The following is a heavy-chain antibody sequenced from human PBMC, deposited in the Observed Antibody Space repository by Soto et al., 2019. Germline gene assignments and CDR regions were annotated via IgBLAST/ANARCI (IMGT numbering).Heavy chain of an antibody. CDR3: ARGGEPLGYYGLDV. J-gene: IGHJ6*02. V-gene: IGHV4-61*01. CDR2: MYYTGVT. CDR1: GGSVRSGNHF. Sequence: XETLSLTGSVSGGSVRSGNHFWNWIRQPPGRGLEWLGYMYYTGVTNYNPSLKSRVSMSVDTSKDQFSLNLTSLTAADTAVYYCARGGEPLGYYGLDVWGQGTTVTVSS.